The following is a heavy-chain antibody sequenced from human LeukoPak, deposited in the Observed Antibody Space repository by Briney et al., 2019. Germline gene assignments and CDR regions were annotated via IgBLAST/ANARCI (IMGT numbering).Heavy chain of an antibody. V-gene: IGHV3-30-3*01. D-gene: IGHD6-19*01. CDR3: ARDKGISVAGTGGFGY. Sequence: PGGSLRLSCAASGLTFSSYAMHWVRQAPGKGLEWVAVISYDGSNKYYADSVKGRFTISRDNSKNTLYLQMNSLRAEDTAVYYCARDKGISVAGTGGFGYWGQGTLVTVSS. J-gene: IGHJ4*02. CDR1: GLTFSSYA. CDR2: ISYDGSNK.